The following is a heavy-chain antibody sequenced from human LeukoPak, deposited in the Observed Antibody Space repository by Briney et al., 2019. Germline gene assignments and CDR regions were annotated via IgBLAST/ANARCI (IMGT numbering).Heavy chain of an antibody. CDR2: IRYDGSNK. Sequence: GGSLRLSCAASGFTFSSYGMHWVRQAPGKGLEWVAFIRYDGSNKYYTDSVKGRFTISRDNSKNTLYLQMNSLRAEDTAVYYCAKPRALVVPAPNYWGQGTLVTVSS. D-gene: IGHD2-2*01. CDR1: GFTFSSYG. CDR3: AKPRALVVPAPNY. J-gene: IGHJ4*02. V-gene: IGHV3-30*02.